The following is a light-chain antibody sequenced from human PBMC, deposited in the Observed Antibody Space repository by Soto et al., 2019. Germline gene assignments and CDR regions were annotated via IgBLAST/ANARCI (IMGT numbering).Light chain of an antibody. V-gene: IGLV2-23*01. CDR3: CSYAGSRYV. Sequence: QSVLTQPASVSGSPGQSITISCTGISNDVRSSELVSWYQQHPGKAPTLLIYEGTKRPSGVSSRFSGSKSGRTASLTIFGLQADDEADYYCCSYAGSRYVFGTGTKLTVL. CDR1: SNDVRSSEL. J-gene: IGLJ1*01. CDR2: EGT.